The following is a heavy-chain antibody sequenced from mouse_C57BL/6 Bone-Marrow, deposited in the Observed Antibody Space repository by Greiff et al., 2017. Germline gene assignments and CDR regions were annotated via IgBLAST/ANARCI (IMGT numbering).Heavy chain of an antibody. CDR1: GYTFNSYW. V-gene: IGHV1-53*01. CDR3: VMPRYYYGSSYQFAY. CDR2: INPSNGGT. D-gene: IGHD1-1*01. J-gene: IGHJ3*01. Sequence: QVQLQQPGTELVKPGASVKLSCKASGYTFNSYWMHWVKQRPGQGLEWIGNINPSNGGTNYNEKFKSKATLTVDKSSSTAYMQLSSLTSENSAVYYCVMPRYYYGSSYQFAYWGQGTLVTVSA.